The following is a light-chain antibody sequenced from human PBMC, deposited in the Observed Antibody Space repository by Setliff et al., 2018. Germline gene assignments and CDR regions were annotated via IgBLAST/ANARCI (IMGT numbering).Light chain of an antibody. CDR1: SSNIGSNT. CDR2: RNN. Sequence: QSVLTQPPSASGTPGQRVTISRSGSSSNIGSNTVNWYQQLPGTAPKLLIYRNNQRPSGVPDRFSGSKSGTSASLAISGLQSEDEADYYCQSYDSSLSGSGVFGTGTKVTVL. CDR3: QSYDSSLSGSGV. V-gene: IGLV1-44*01. J-gene: IGLJ1*01.